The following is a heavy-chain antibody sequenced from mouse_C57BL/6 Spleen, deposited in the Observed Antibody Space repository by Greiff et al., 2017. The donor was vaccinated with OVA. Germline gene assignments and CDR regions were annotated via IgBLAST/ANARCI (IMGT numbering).Heavy chain of an antibody. CDR2: INPNNGGT. J-gene: IGHJ4*01. Sequence: VQLQQSGPELVKPGASVKISCKASGYTFTDYYMNWVKQSHGKSLEWIGDINPNNGGTSYNQKFKGKATLTVDKSSSTAYMELRSLTSEDSAVYYCARAGDYYGSSYDYYAMDYWGQGTSVTVSS. V-gene: IGHV1-26*01. CDR3: ARAGDYYGSSYDYYAMDY. CDR1: GYTFTDYY. D-gene: IGHD1-1*01.